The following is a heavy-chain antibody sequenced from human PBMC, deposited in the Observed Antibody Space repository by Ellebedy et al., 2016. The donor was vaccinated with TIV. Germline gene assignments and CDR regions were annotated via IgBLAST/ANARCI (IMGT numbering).Heavy chain of an antibody. V-gene: IGHV3-48*04. CDR1: GFTFSSYA. Sequence: GESLKISCAASGFTFSSYAMSWVRQAPGKGLEWVSGISSSGSTIYYADSVKGRFTISRDNAKNSLYLQMNSLRAEDTAVYYCARPPASHYDILTGYPFVDYWGQGTLVTVSS. CDR2: ISSSGSTI. CDR3: ARPPASHYDILTGYPFVDY. D-gene: IGHD3-9*01. J-gene: IGHJ4*02.